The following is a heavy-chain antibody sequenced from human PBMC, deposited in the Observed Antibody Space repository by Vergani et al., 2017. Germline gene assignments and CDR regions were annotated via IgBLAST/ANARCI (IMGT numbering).Heavy chain of an antibody. Sequence: EVQLVESGGGLVKPGGSLRLSCAASGFTFSSYSMNWVRQAPGKGLEWVSSISSSSSYIYYADSVKGRFTIARDNAKNSLYLQMNSLRAEETAVYYCARENFFCGGDCYSWFDPWGQGTLVTVSA. V-gene: IGHV3-21*01. CDR1: GFTFSSYS. CDR3: ARENFFCGGDCYSWFDP. D-gene: IGHD2-21*01. J-gene: IGHJ5*02. CDR2: ISSSSSYI.